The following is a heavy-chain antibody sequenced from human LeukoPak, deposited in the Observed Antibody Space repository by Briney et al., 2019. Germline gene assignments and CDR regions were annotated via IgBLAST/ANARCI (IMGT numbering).Heavy chain of an antibody. V-gene: IGHV3-30*04. D-gene: IGHD3-3*01. Sequence: GGSLRLSCAASGFTFSSYVMNWVRQAPGKGLEWVAVISYAGTNKYYADSVKGRFTISRDNSKNTLYLQMNSLRSEDTAVYYCARDSRITIFGVVRGNESDYWGQGTLVTVSS. CDR1: GFTFSSYV. CDR2: ISYAGTNK. CDR3: ARDSRITIFGVVRGNESDY. J-gene: IGHJ4*02.